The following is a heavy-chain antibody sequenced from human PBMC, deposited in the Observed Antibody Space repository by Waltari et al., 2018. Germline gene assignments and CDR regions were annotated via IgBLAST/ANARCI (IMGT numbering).Heavy chain of an antibody. CDR3: ARHGRIRAVALIEY. V-gene: IGHV4-34*01. D-gene: IGHD3-22*01. CDR2: INDSGNT. Sequence: QVQLQQWGAGVMKPSETLSLPCAVYGGSFSGYYWTWIRQPPGKGLEWIGEINDSGNTNYISSLKTRLSISIDTSKNQFSLKLTSVTAADTAMYYCARHGRIRAVALIEYWGPGTLVTVSS. CDR1: GGSFSGYY. J-gene: IGHJ4*02.